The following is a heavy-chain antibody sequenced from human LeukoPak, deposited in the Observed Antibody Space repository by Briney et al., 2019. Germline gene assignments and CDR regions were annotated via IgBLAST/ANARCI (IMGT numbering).Heavy chain of an antibody. CDR1: GGTFSSYA. CDR2: IIPIFGTA. J-gene: IGHJ4*02. Sequence: SVKVSCKASGGTFSSYAISWVRQAPGQGLEWMGGIIPIFGTANYAQKFQGRVTITADESTSTAYMELSSLRSEDTAVYYCASGPGALTISGAKNPSYYFDYWGQGTLVTVSS. D-gene: IGHD3-3*01. CDR3: ASGPGALTISGAKNPSYYFDY. V-gene: IGHV1-69*13.